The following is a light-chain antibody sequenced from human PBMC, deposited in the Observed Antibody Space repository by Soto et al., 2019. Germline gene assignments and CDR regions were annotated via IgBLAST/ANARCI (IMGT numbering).Light chain of an antibody. CDR1: QSVSSY. CDR2: DES. V-gene: IGKV3-11*01. CDR3: QQRSNWPIT. J-gene: IGKJ5*01. Sequence: EIVVTQSPATLALSPGERATLSCRASQSVSSYLAWYQQKPGQAPRLIIYDESNRATGIPDRFSGSGSGTDLTLTISRLEPEDFAVYYCQQRSNWPITCGQGTRLEIK.